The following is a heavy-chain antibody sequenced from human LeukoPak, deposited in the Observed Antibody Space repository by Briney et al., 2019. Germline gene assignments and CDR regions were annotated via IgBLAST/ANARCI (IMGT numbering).Heavy chain of an antibody. J-gene: IGHJ4*02. Sequence: SETLSLTCTVSGGSISSGDYYWSWIRQPPGKGLEWIGYIYYGGSTYYNPSLKSRVTISVDTSKNQFSLKLSSVTAADTAVYYCARDQGDGYPYYFDYWGQGTLVTVSS. D-gene: IGHD5-24*01. CDR3: ARDQGDGYPYYFDY. CDR1: GGSISSGDYY. V-gene: IGHV4-30-4*01. CDR2: IYYGGST.